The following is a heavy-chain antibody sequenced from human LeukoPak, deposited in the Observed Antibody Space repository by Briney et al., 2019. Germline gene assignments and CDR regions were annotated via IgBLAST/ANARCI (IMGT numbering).Heavy chain of an antibody. Sequence: SVKVSSKASGFTFTGSAGQWGRQARGQRLEWIGWIVVGSGNTNYAQKFQERVTITRDMSTSTAYMELSSLRSEDTAVYYCAASPDYYDSSGYSYYFEYGGQGTLVTVSS. V-gene: IGHV1-58*01. CDR3: AASPDYYDSSGYSYYFEY. CDR2: IVVGSGNT. D-gene: IGHD3-22*01. CDR1: GFTFTGSA. J-gene: IGHJ4*02.